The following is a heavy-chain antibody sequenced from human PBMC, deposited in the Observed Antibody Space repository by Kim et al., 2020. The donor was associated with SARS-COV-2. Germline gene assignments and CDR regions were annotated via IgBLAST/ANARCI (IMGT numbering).Heavy chain of an antibody. D-gene: IGHD6-13*01. CDR1: GFTFSSDW. J-gene: IGHJ4*02. Sequence: GGSLRLSCVASGFTFSSDWMAWVRQGPGKGLEWVASIKEDGSEEHYVDSVKGRFAISRDNGKNSLYLQMNSLRTEDTAVYYCARMRNSWYPFNYWGQGNL. V-gene: IGHV3-7*01. CDR2: IKEDGSEE. CDR3: ARMRNSWYPFNY.